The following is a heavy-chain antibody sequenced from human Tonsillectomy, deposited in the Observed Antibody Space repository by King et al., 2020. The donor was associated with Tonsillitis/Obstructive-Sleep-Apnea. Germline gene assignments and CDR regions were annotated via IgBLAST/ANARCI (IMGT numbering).Heavy chain of an antibody. V-gene: IGHV3-7*04. CDR1: GFTFSKYW. CDR3: ARDVLEWLLLAFDI. J-gene: IGHJ3*02. D-gene: IGHD3-3*01. Sequence: DVQLVESGGGLVQPGGSLRLSCAASGFTFSKYWMSWVRQAPGKGLEWVANIKQDGSEKYYVDSVKGRFTLYRDNAKNSLYLQMNSLRVEDTAVYYCARDVLEWLLLAFDIWGQGTMVTVSS. CDR2: IKQDGSEK.